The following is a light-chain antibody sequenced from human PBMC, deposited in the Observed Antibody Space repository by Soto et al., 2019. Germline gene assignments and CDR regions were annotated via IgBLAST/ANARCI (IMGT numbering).Light chain of an antibody. CDR3: QQRSNWPA. CDR2: DAS. J-gene: IGKJ5*01. V-gene: IGKV3-11*01. Sequence: DIVVTQSPATLSVSPGERATLSCRASQSVSSYLAWYQQKPGQAPRLLIYDASNRATGIPARFSGSGSGTDFTLTISSLEPEDFAVYYCQQRSNWPAFGQGTRLEI. CDR1: QSVSSY.